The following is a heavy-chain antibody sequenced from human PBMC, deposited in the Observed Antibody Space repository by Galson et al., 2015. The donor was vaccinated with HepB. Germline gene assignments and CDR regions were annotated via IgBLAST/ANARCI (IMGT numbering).Heavy chain of an antibody. Sequence: SLRLSCAASGFTFSSYAMSWVRQAPGKGLEWVPAISGSGGSTYYADSVKGRFTISRDNSKNTLYLQMNSLRAEDTAVYYCAKDRLYDSSLYWGQGTLVTVSS. V-gene: IGHV3-23*01. J-gene: IGHJ4*02. CDR3: AKDRLYDSSLY. CDR1: GFTFSSYA. D-gene: IGHD3-22*01. CDR2: ISGSGGST.